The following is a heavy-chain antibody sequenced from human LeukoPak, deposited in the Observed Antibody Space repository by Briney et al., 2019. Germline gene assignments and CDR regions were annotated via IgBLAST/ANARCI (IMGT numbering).Heavy chain of an antibody. CDR3: AEGALRFLEWLSLDY. Sequence: GGSLRLSCAASGFTFSSYSMNWVRQAPGKGLEWVSYISSSSSTIYYADSVKGRFTISRDNAKNSLYLQMNSLRAEDMALYYCAEGALRFLEWLSLDYWGQGTLVTVSS. CDR2: ISSSSSTI. D-gene: IGHD3-3*01. J-gene: IGHJ4*02. V-gene: IGHV3-48*01. CDR1: GFTFSSYS.